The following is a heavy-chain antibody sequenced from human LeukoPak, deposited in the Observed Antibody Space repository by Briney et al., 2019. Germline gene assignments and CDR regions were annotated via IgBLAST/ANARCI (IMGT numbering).Heavy chain of an antibody. Sequence: GGSLRLSCAASGFTFSSYAMSLVRQAPGKGLEWVSAISGSGGSTYYADSVKGRFTISRDNSKNTLYLQMNSLRAEDTAVYYCAKAPPYDYVWGSYRKPDYWGQGTLVTVSS. V-gene: IGHV3-23*01. CDR2: ISGSGGST. D-gene: IGHD3-16*02. J-gene: IGHJ4*02. CDR1: GFTFSSYA. CDR3: AKAPPYDYVWGSYRKPDY.